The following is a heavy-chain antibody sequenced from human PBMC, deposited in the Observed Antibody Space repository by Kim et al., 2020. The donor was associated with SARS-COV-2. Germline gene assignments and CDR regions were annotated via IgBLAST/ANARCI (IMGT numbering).Heavy chain of an antibody. CDR3: AKLRLWYDSSGYQAGDAFDI. V-gene: IGHV3-23*01. Sequence: GGSLRLSCAASGFTFSSYAMSWVRQAPGKGLEWVSAISGSGGSTYYADSVKGRFTISRDNSKNTLYLQMNSLRAEDTAVYYCAKLRLWYDSSGYQAGDAFDIWGQGTMVTVSS. D-gene: IGHD3-22*01. CDR2: ISGSGGST. CDR1: GFTFSSYA. J-gene: IGHJ3*02.